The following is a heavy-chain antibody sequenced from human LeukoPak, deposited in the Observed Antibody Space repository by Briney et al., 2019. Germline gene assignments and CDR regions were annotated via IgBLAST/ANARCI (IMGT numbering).Heavy chain of an antibody. D-gene: IGHD3-9*01. V-gene: IGHV1-2*02. Sequence: GASVKVSCKASGYTFTGYYMHWVRQAPGQGLEWMGWINPNSGGTNYAQKFQGRVTMTRDTSISTAYMELSRLRSDDTAVHYCASDMRYFDWIRRTPPIYAFDIWGQGTMVTVSS. CDR2: INPNSGGT. CDR1: GYTFTGYY. J-gene: IGHJ3*02. CDR3: ASDMRYFDWIRRTPPIYAFDI.